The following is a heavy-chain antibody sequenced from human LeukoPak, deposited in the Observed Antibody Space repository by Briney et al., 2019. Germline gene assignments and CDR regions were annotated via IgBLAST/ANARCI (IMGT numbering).Heavy chain of an antibody. CDR1: GFTFSSFD. V-gene: IGHV3-23*01. D-gene: IGHD1-1*01. CDR3: AKINWNGEVNV. Sequence: GGSLRLSCAAFGFTFSSFDMNWVRQAPGKGLEWVSGINVGAGTTYYPDSVKGRFTISRDSSKNMLYLQMHSLRAEDTAVYYCAKINWNGEVNVWGKGTTVTVSS. J-gene: IGHJ6*04. CDR2: INVGAGTT.